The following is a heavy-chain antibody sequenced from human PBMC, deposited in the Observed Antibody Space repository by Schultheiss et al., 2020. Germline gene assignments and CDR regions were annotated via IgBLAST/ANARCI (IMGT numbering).Heavy chain of an antibody. V-gene: IGHV4-34*01. D-gene: IGHD3-22*01. Sequence: SETLSLTCAVYGGSFSGYYWSWFRQPPGKGLEWIGEINHSGSTNYNPSLKSRVTISVDTSKNQFSLKLSSVTAADTAVYYCARGSGYYPHWGQGTLVTVSS. J-gene: IGHJ4*02. CDR2: INHSGST. CDR1: GGSFSGYY. CDR3: ARGSGYYPH.